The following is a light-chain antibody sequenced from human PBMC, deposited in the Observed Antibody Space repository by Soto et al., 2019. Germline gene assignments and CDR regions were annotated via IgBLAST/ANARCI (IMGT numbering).Light chain of an antibody. J-gene: IGLJ1*01. Sequence: QSVLTQPPSVSGAPGQRVTISCTGSSSNIGTVYDVHWYQQLPGTAPKLLIYDNSHRPSGAPDRFSGSKSGTSASLAITGLQAEDEADYYCQSYDSNLSGYVFGAGTKVTVL. CDR1: SSNIGTVYD. CDR3: QSYDSNLSGYV. V-gene: IGLV1-40*01. CDR2: DNS.